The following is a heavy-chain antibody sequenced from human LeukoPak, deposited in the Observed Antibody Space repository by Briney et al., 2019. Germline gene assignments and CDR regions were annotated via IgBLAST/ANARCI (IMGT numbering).Heavy chain of an antibody. CDR1: GFTFSSYG. Sequence: PGGSLRLSCAASGFTFSSYGMTWIRQAPGKGLEWVSYISSSSSTIYYADSVKGRFTISRDNAKNSLYLQLNSLRAEDTAVYYCARPSSSGYGPSDYWGQGTLVTVSS. D-gene: IGHD6-13*01. CDR2: ISSSSSTI. V-gene: IGHV3-48*01. J-gene: IGHJ4*02. CDR3: ARPSSSGYGPSDY.